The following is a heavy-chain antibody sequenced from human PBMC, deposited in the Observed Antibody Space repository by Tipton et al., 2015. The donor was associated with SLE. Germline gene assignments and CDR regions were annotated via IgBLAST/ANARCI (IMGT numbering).Heavy chain of an antibody. D-gene: IGHD5-12*01. CDR2: IYPGDSDT. J-gene: IGHJ6*03. CDR1: GYSFISYW. CDR3: ARSVWWLPPDYYYYMDV. V-gene: IGHV5-51*03. Sequence: QSGAEVKKPGESLKISCKGSGYSFISYWIGWVRQMPGKGLEWMGIIYPGDSDTRYSPPFQGQVTISADKSISTAYLQWSSLKASDTAMYYCARSVWWLPPDYYYYMDVWGKGTTVTVSS.